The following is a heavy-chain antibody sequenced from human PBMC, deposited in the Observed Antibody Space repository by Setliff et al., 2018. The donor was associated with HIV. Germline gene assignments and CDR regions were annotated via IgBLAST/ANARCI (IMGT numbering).Heavy chain of an antibody. J-gene: IGHJ4*02. CDR1: GGSISSYY. V-gene: IGHV4-59*01. CDR2: IYYSGST. CDR3: ARGYYNFWSGSKSYYFDY. Sequence: SETLSLTCTVSGGSISSYYWSWIRQPPGKGLEWIGYIYYSGSTNYNPSLKSRVTISVDTSKNQFSLKLSSVTAADTAVYYCARGYYNFWSGSKSYYFDYWGQGTLVTVSS. D-gene: IGHD3-3*01.